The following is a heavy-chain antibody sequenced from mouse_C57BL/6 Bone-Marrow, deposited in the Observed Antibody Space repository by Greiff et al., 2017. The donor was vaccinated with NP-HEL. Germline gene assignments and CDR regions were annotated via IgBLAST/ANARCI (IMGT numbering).Heavy chain of an antibody. CDR2: IDPENGDT. V-gene: IGHV14-4*01. Sequence: EVKLVESGAELVRPGASVKLSCTASGFNIKDDYMHWVKQRPEQGLEWIGWIDPENGDTESASKFQGKATITADTSSNTAYLQLSSLTSEDTAVYYCTTADEYYFDYWGQGTTLTVSS. J-gene: IGHJ2*01. CDR1: GFNIKDDY. CDR3: TTADEYYFDY.